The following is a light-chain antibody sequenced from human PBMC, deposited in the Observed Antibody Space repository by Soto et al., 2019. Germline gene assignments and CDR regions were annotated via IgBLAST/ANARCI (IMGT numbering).Light chain of an antibody. V-gene: IGKV3-20*01. CDR3: QQFSCYPLT. J-gene: IGKJ4*01. Sequence: EVVLTQSPGTLSLSPGERATLTCRASQTVRNNYLAWDQQKPGPAPRLLIYDSSSRATVIPYRFSGGGSGTDFSLTISRLEPEDFAVYYCQQFSCYPLTFGGGTKVDIK. CDR1: QTVRNNY. CDR2: DSS.